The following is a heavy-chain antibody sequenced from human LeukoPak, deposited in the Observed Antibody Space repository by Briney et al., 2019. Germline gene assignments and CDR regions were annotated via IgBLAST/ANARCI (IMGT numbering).Heavy chain of an antibody. J-gene: IGHJ6*03. V-gene: IGHV4-4*07. CDR3: ARGAYYYTSGTFSTNYFYYMDV. Sequence: SETLSLTCTVSGGSISSYYWSWIRQPAGKRLEWIGRIYASGSTNYNPSLKSRVTMSVDTSKNQVSLKLNSVTAADTAVYYCARGAYYYTSGTFSTNYFYYMDVWGTGTTVTFSS. CDR2: IYASGST. CDR1: GGSISSYY. D-gene: IGHD3-10*01.